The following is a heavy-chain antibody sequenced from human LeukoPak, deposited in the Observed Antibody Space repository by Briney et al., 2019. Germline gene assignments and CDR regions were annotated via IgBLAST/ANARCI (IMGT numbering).Heavy chain of an antibody. CDR3: AKAWETIYYYYGMDV. V-gene: IGHV3-11*01. J-gene: IGHJ6*02. CDR1: GFTFSDYY. CDR2: ISSSGSTI. D-gene: IGHD1-14*01. Sequence: GGSLRLSCAASGFTFSDYYMSWIRQAPGKGLEWVSYISSSGSTIYYADSVKGRFTISRDNSKDTLYLQMNSLRAEDTAVYYCAKAWETIYYYYGMDVWGQGTTVTVSS.